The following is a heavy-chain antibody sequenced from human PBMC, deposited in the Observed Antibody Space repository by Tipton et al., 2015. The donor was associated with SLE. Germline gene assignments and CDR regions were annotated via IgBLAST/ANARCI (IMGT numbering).Heavy chain of an antibody. J-gene: IGHJ4*02. CDR2: IGTAGDT. D-gene: IGHD5-12*01. V-gene: IGHV3-13*01. Sequence: SLRLFCAASGFTFSSYDMHWVRQATGKGLEWVSAIGTAGDTYYPGSVKGRFTISRENAKNSLYLQMNSLRAGDTAVYYCARERDMGATGYFDYWGQGTLVTVSS. CDR3: ARERDMGATGYFDY. CDR1: GFTFSSYD.